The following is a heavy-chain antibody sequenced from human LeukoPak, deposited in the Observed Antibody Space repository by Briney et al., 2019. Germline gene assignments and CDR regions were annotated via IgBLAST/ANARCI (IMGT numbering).Heavy chain of an antibody. CDR3: ARDYGSGWYQGAFDI. D-gene: IGHD6-19*01. J-gene: IGHJ3*02. V-gene: IGHV1-46*01. Sequence: ASVKVSCKASGYTFTSYYMHWVRQAPGQGLEWMGIINPSGGSTSYAQKFQGRVTMTRDTSTSTVYMELSSLRSEDTAVYYCARDYGSGWYQGAFDIWGQGTMVTVSS. CDR1: GYTFTSYY. CDR2: INPSGGST.